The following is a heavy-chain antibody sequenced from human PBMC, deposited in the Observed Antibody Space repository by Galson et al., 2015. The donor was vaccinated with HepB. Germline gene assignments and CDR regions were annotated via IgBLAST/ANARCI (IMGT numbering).Heavy chain of an antibody. J-gene: IGHJ2*01. Sequence: SETLSLTCAVSGGSLSGYYWSWIRQPPGKGLEWIGEINHGGGANYNPSLKSRGTISLDTSKNWFSLKLNSATAADTAVYYCARGGYAISSPLRRFDLWGRGTLVTVSS. D-gene: IGHD6-6*01. V-gene: IGHV4-34*01. CDR2: INHGGGA. CDR1: GGSLSGYY. CDR3: ARGGYAISSPLRRFDL.